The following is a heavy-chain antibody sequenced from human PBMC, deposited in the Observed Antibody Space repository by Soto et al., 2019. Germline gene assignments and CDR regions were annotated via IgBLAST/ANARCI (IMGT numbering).Heavy chain of an antibody. Sequence: SETLSLTCAVYGKSLSGYYWSWIRQPPGEALEWIGEINHSGNTNYNPSLKSRVTISVDTSKNQLFLNLSSVTAADTAMYYCARHHVRGRTIAGAAEFWGQGTLVTVSS. CDR3: ARHHVRGRTIAGAAEF. CDR2: INHSGNT. V-gene: IGHV4-34*01. J-gene: IGHJ4*02. D-gene: IGHD1-26*01. CDR1: GKSLSGYY.